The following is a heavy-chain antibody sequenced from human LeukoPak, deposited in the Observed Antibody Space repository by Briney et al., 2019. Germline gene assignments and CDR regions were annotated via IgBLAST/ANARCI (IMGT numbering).Heavy chain of an antibody. CDR1: GYTFIAFY. V-gene: IGHV1-2*02. Sequence: GASVKVSCKTSGYTFIAFYMHWVRQAPGQGLEWLGWINPNSGGTFYAQKFQGRVTMARDTSISTAYMELSSLRSEDTAVYYCARIGYSSSRDYWGQGTLVTVSS. J-gene: IGHJ4*02. CDR2: INPNSGGT. D-gene: IGHD6-6*01. CDR3: ARIGYSSSRDY.